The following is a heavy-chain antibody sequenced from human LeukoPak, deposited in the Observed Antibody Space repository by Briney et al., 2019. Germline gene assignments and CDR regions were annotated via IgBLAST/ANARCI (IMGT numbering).Heavy chain of an antibody. CDR2: INPSGGST. CDR1: GYTFTSYY. Sequence: GASVKVSCKASGYTFTSYYMHWVRQAPGRGLEWMGIINPSGGSTSYAQKFQGRVTMTRDTSTSTVYMELSSLRSEDTAVYYCASLDPGDAFDIWGQGTMVTVSS. J-gene: IGHJ3*02. V-gene: IGHV1-46*01. CDR3: ASLDPGDAFDI.